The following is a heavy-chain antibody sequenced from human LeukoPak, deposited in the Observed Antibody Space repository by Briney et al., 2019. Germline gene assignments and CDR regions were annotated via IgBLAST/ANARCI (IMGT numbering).Heavy chain of an antibody. CDR3: AKWPLSYGLFDY. D-gene: IGHD3-10*01. V-gene: IGHV3-23*01. CDR2: ISSSGGST. CDR1: GFTFSSYA. J-gene: IGHJ4*02. Sequence: GGSLRLSCAASGFTFSSYAMSWVRQAPGKGLEWVSAISSSGGSTYYADSAKGRFTISRDNSKNTLYLQMNSLRAEDTAVYYCAKWPLSYGLFDYWGQGTLVTVSS.